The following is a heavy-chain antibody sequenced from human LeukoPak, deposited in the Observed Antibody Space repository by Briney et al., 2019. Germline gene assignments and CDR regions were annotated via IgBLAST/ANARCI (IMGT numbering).Heavy chain of an antibody. D-gene: IGHD4-11*01. J-gene: IGHJ4*02. CDR3: AKGGYDYNNPFGY. CDR1: GFTFNDYA. CDR2: ISWNSGSI. V-gene: IGHV3-9*03. Sequence: PGGSLRLSCAASGFTFNDYAMHWVRQAPGKGLEWVSGISWNSGSIAYADSVKGRFTISRDNAKNSLYLQMNSLRAEDMALYYCAKGGYDYNNPFGYWGQGTLVTVSS.